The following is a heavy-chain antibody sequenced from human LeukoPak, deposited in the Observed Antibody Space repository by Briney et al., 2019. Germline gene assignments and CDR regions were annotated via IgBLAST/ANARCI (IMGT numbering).Heavy chain of an antibody. CDR2: ISWNSGSI. Sequence: GGSLRLSCAASGFTFDDYAMHWVRQAPGKGLEWVSGISWNSGSIGYADSMKGRFTISRDNAKNSLYLQMNSLRAEDTALYYCAKGKDDGSFDYWGQGTLVTVSS. CDR3: AKGKDDGSFDY. V-gene: IGHV3-9*01. J-gene: IGHJ4*02. D-gene: IGHD1-1*01. CDR1: GFTFDDYA.